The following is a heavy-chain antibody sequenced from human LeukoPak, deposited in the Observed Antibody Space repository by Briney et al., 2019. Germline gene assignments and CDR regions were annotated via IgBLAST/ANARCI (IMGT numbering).Heavy chain of an antibody. D-gene: IGHD3-22*01. V-gene: IGHV3-48*03. CDR1: GFTFSSYE. Sequence: PGGSLRLSCAASGFTFSSYEMNWVRQAPGKGLEWVSYISSSGSTIYYADSVKGRFTISRDNAENSLYLQMNSLRAEDTAVYYCARDRALTPYYYDSSGDAFDIWGQGTMVTVSS. CDR2: ISSSGSTI. CDR3: ARDRALTPYYYDSSGDAFDI. J-gene: IGHJ3*02.